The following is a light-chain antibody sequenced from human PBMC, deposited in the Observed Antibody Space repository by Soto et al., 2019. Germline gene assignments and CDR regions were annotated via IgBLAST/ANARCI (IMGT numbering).Light chain of an antibody. V-gene: IGKV3-11*01. Sequence: ERVMTHSPATLSVSPGEKVTLSCRASQSVSSNLAWYQQKPGQAPRLLIYDASNRATGIPARFSGSGSVTDFTLTISSLEPEDFAVYYCQQRSNWATFGPGTKVDIK. CDR1: QSVSSN. CDR3: QQRSNWAT. CDR2: DAS. J-gene: IGKJ3*01.